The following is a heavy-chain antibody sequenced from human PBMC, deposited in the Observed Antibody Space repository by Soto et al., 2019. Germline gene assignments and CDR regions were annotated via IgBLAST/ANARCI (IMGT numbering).Heavy chain of an antibody. CDR1: GDSISSSFW. CDR2: IYNTEST. CDR3: AIYDFGTFDY. V-gene: IGHV4-4*02. Sequence: QVLLQESGPGLVKPSGTLSLTCAVSGDSISSSFWWSWVRQPPGKGLEWIGEIYNTESTVYNPSLKSRVTISVDKSKNQFSLNLDSVTAADTAVYYCAIYDFGTFDYWGRGILVTVSS. J-gene: IGHJ4*02. D-gene: IGHD4-17*01.